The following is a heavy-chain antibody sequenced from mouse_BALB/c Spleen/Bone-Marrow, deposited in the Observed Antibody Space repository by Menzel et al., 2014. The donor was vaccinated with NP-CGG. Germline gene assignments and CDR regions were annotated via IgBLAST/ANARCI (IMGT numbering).Heavy chain of an antibody. CDR2: IDPHNGGT. V-gene: IGHV1S135*01. CDR1: GYSFTDYN. D-gene: IGHD2-10*02. Sequence: EVQLVEPGPELVKPGASVKVSCKASGYSFTDYNMYWVKQSHGKSLEWIGYIDPHNGGTSYNQKFKGKATLTVDKSSSTAFMHLNSLTSEDSAVYYCARAGYGNYEAWFAYWGQGTLVTVSA. J-gene: IGHJ3*01. CDR3: ARAGYGNYEAWFAY.